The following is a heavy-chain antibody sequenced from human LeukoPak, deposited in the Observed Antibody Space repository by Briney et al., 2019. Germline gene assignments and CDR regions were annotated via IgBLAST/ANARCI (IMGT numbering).Heavy chain of an antibody. V-gene: IGHV3-74*01. CDR3: ASSYCCCGRCPGY. CDR1: GFTFSSYW. D-gene: IGHD2-15*01. Sequence: GGSLRLSCAASGFTFSSYWMHWVRQAPGKGLVWVSRINSDGSSTSYADSVKGRFTISRDNATNTLYLHMSNLRAEDTAVYYCASSYCCCGRCPGYWGQGTLVTVSS. J-gene: IGHJ4*02. CDR2: INSDGSST.